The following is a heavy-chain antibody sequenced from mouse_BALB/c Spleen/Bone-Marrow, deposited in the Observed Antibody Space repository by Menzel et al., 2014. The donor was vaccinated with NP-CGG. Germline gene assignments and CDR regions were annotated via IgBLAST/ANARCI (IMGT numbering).Heavy chain of an antibody. D-gene: IGHD2-4*01. Sequence: EVQVVESGGGLVKSGGSLKLSCAASGFTSNSYGMSWVRQTPGKRLEWVATISGGGSYTFYPDSVKGRFTISRDNAKNNLCLQLSSLRSEDTALYYCARHAYYDQTEVSFVYWGQGTLVTVSA. CDR2: ISGGGSYT. CDR3: ARHAYYDQTEVSFVY. J-gene: IGHJ3*01. V-gene: IGHV5-9-2*01. CDR1: GFTSNSYG.